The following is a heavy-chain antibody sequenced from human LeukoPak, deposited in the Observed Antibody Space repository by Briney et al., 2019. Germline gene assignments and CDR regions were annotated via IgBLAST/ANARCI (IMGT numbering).Heavy chain of an antibody. J-gene: IGHJ4*02. CDR3: AKDIEAAYYGSGSYKGGGFDY. CDR2: IYSGGST. V-gene: IGHV3-53*05. Sequence: GGSLRLSCAASGFTVSSNYMSWVRQAPGKGLEWVSVIYSGGSTYYADSVKGRFTISRDNSKNSLYLQMNSLRAEDTALYYCAKDIEAAYYGSGSYKGGGFDYWGQGTLVTVSS. D-gene: IGHD3-10*01. CDR1: GFTVSSNY.